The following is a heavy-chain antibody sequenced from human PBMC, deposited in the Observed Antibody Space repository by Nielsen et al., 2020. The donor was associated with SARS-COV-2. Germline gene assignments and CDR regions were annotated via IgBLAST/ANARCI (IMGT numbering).Heavy chain of an antibody. CDR1: GFTFDDYA. CDR2: ISWNSGSI. CDR3: ARPKSGSYFDAFDI. Sequence: SLKISCAASGFTFDDYAMHWVRQAPGKGLEWVSGISWNSGSIGYADSVKGRFTISRDNAKNSLYLQMNSLRAEDTAVYYCARPKSGSYFDAFDIWGQGTMVTVSS. J-gene: IGHJ3*02. D-gene: IGHD1-26*01. V-gene: IGHV3-9*01.